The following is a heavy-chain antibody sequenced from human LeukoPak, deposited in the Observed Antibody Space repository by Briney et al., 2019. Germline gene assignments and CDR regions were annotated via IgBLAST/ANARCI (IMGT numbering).Heavy chain of an antibody. D-gene: IGHD3-10*01. CDR1: GFTFSSYS. CDR3: ARGLLWFGELLANAFDI. Sequence: GGSLRLSCAASGFTFSSYSMNWVRQAPGKGLEWVSYISSSSTIYYADSVKGRFTISRDNAKNSLYLQMNSLRDEDTAVYYCARGLLWFGELLANAFDIWGQGTMVTVSS. CDR2: ISSSSTI. V-gene: IGHV3-48*02. J-gene: IGHJ3*02.